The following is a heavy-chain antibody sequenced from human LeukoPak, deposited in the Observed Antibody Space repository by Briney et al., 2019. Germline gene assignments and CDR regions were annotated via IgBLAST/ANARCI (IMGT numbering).Heavy chain of an antibody. J-gene: IGHJ5*02. Sequence: PSETLSLTCSVSGGSISSGSYYWDWIRQPPGIGLEWIGSIYYSGITYYNQSLKSRATVSVDTSKNQFSLNLNSVTAADTAVYYCARRNGHSWDVGNWFDPWGQGTVVTVSS. CDR3: ARRNGHSWDVGNWFDP. D-gene: IGHD6-13*01. V-gene: IGHV4-39*01. CDR2: IYYSGIT. CDR1: GGSISSGSYY.